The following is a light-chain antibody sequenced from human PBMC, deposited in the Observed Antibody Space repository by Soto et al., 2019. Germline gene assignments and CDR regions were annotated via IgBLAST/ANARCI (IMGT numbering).Light chain of an antibody. CDR1: SSDVGGYDY. Sequence: QAVRTQPPSASGSPGQSVTISCTGTSSDVGGYDYVSWYQQHPGKAPKLMIYEVTIRPSGVSDRFSGSKSGNTASLTVSGLQAEDEADYYCSSYTGDNPSSVFGTETKVTVL. J-gene: IGLJ1*01. CDR3: SSYTGDNPSSV. V-gene: IGLV2-8*01. CDR2: EVT.